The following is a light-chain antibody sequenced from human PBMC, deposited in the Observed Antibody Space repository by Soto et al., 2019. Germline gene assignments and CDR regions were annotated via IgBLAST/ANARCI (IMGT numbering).Light chain of an antibody. V-gene: IGKV3-20*01. CDR2: ATS. CDR1: QSVSSSY. J-gene: IGKJ1*01. CDR3: QQYGSSLQT. Sequence: EIVLTQSPGTLSLSPGERATLSCRASQSVSSSYLAWYQQKPGQAPRLLIYATSNRATGIPDRFSGSGSGTDFTLSISRLEPEDFAVYYCQQYGSSLQTFGQGTTVEMK.